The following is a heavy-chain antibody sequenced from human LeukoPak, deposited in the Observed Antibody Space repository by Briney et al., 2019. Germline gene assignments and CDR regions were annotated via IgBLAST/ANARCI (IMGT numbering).Heavy chain of an antibody. J-gene: IGHJ4*02. Sequence: SETLSHTCTVSGDSISSNYYYWGWIRQPPGKGLEWIGSMFYSGRTYYNPSLQSRVTISVDTSKNHFSLNLSSVTAADTAVYYCAREVAATAVLFDYWGQGTLVTVSS. CDR3: AREVAATAVLFDY. V-gene: IGHV4-39*02. CDR1: GDSISSNYYY. CDR2: MFYSGRT. D-gene: IGHD6-13*01.